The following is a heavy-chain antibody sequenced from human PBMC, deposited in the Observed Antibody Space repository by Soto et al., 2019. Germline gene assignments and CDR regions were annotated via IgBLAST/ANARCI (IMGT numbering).Heavy chain of an antibody. D-gene: IGHD7-27*01. J-gene: IGHJ4*02. CDR3: AMDAPGVYPFDY. V-gene: IGHV3-23*01. CDR1: GFTFNNYA. Sequence: EVQLLESGGGLVQPGGSLRLSCEASGFTFNNYAMSWDRQAPGKGLEWISVIISSGDTYYANSVKGRFTTSRDNSKNTLYLQMNSLRAEDTAIYYCAMDAPGVYPFDYWGRGNLVTVSS. CDR2: IISSGDT.